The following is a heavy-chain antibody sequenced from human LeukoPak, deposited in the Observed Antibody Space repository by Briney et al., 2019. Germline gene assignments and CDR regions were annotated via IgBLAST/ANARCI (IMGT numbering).Heavy chain of an antibody. CDR1: GGSISSYF. CDR3: ASTIAVAGLAFDI. Sequence: PSATLSLTCTVSGGSISSYFWSWVRQPPGKGLEWIGHFFYSGSTDYNPSLKSRVTISVDTSKNQFSLKLSSVTAADAAVYYCASTIAVAGLAFDIWGQGTMVTVSS. J-gene: IGHJ3*02. D-gene: IGHD6-19*01. CDR2: FFYSGST. V-gene: IGHV4-59*08.